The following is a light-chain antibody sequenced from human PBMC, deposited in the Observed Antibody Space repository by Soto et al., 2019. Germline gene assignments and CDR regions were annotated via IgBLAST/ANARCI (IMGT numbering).Light chain of an antibody. CDR1: SSDVGSYNL. Sequence: QSALTQPASVSGSPGQSITISCTRTSSDVGSYNLVSWYQRHPDKDPKLIIYEGNKRPSGVSNRFSGSQSGNTASLTISGLQADDEADYYCCSYAGTGIAVGGGTQLTVL. J-gene: IGLJ2*01. V-gene: IGLV2-23*01. CDR3: CSYAGTGIA. CDR2: EGN.